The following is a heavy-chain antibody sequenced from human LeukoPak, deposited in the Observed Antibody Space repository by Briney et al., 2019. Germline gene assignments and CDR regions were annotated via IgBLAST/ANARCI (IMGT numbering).Heavy chain of an antibody. Sequence: SETLSLTCAVNSGSFSGYYWSWIRQPPGKGLEWIGEISHSGSTNYNPSLKSRVTISVDTSKKQFSLKLSTVTAADTAVYYCARGRGYSSTGWAEGPLLTVSS. J-gene: IGHJ4*02. V-gene: IGHV4-34*01. CDR1: SGSFSGYY. CDR2: ISHSGST. CDR3: ARGRGYSSTG. D-gene: IGHD6-19*01.